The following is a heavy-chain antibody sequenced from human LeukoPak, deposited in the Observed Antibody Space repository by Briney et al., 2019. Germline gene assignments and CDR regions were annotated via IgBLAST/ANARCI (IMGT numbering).Heavy chain of an antibody. Sequence: GGSLRLSCAASGFTFSSYAMSWVRQAPGKGLEYVSLISGSGGGTYYADSVKGRFTISRDNAKNSLYLQMNSLRAEDTAVYYCARKRARGLDYWGQGTLVTVSS. CDR3: ARKRARGLDY. CDR1: GFTFSSYA. D-gene: IGHD3-10*01. J-gene: IGHJ4*02. CDR2: ISGSGGGT. V-gene: IGHV3-23*01.